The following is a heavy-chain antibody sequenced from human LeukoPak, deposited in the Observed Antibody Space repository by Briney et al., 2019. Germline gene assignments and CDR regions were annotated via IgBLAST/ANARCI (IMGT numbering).Heavy chain of an antibody. CDR1: GFTFSTYW. D-gene: IGHD2-2*01. CDR3: ARERRLYCSSTSCYEDFDY. CDR2: INSDGSNT. Sequence: GGSPRLSCAASGFTFSTYWMHWVRQAPGKGLVWVSRINSDGSNTRNADSVKGRFTISRDNAKNTLYLQMNSLRAEDTAVYYCARERRLYCSSTSCYEDFDYWGQGTLVTVSS. V-gene: IGHV3-74*01. J-gene: IGHJ4*02.